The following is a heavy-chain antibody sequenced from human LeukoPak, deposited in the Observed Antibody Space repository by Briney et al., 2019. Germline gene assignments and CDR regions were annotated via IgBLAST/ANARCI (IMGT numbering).Heavy chain of an antibody. CDR3: ARVPHYYAMDV. CDR1: GGPISSNY. Sequence: SETLSLTCIVSGGPISSNYWSWIRQPPGKGLEWIGFIYYSGTTNYNPSLKSRVTISVDTSKNQFSLQLSSVTAADTAVYYCARVPHYYAMDVWGQGTTVTVSS. V-gene: IGHV4-59*01. CDR2: IYYSGTT. J-gene: IGHJ6*02.